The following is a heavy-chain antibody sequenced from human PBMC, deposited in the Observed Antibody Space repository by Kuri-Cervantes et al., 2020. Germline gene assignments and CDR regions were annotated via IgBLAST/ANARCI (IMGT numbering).Heavy chain of an antibody. CDR2: INPNSGGT. CDR1: GYTFTGYY. D-gene: IGHD3-22*01. Sequence: ASVKVSCKASGYTFTGYYMHWVRQAPGQGLEWMGWINPNSGGTNYAQKFQGWVTMTRDTSISTAYMELSRLRSDDTAVYYCARESSYYDSSGYGPDLDYWGQGTLVTVSS. V-gene: IGHV1-2*04. CDR3: ARESSYYDSSGYGPDLDY. J-gene: IGHJ4*02.